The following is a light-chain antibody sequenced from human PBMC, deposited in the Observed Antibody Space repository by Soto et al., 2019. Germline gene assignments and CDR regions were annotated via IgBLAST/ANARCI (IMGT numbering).Light chain of an antibody. Sequence: QSALTQPPSASGSPGQSVTISCTGTSSDVGAYKYVSWYQQYPGKAPKLMIYEVSKRPSGVPDRFSGSKSGNTASLTVSGLQAVDEADYSCTSYVGSAICVFGGGTTVTVL. CDR1: SSDVGAYKY. V-gene: IGLV2-8*01. CDR3: TSYVGSAICV. J-gene: IGLJ3*02. CDR2: EVS.